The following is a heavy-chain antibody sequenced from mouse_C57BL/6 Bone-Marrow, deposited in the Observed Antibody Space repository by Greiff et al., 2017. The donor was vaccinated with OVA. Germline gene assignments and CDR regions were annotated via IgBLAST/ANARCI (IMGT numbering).Heavy chain of an antibody. J-gene: IGHJ1*03. CDR2: IDPETGGT. D-gene: IGHD1-1*01. CDR3: TRYDYGSSYVYWYFDV. V-gene: IGHV1-15*01. CDR1: GYTFTDYE. Sequence: QVQLKQSGAELVRPGASVTLSCKASGYTFTDYEMHWVKQTPVHGLEWIGAIDPETGGTAYNQKFKGKAILTADKSSSTAYMELRSLTSEDSAVYYCTRYDYGSSYVYWYFDVWGTGTTVTVSS.